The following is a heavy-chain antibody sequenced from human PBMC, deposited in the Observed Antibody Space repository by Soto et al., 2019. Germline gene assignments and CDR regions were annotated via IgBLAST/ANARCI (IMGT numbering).Heavy chain of an antibody. J-gene: IGHJ6*03. Sequence: QVHLVQSGAEVKKPGASVKVSCKASGYTFTSYDINWVRQVAGQGLEWMGWMNPNSGDTAYAQEFQGRVTVSRNISISIAYMEVSSLRPADTAVYYCARGLKMLRVFGLKTYYYYYVDVWGKGTTVTLSS. CDR2: MNPNSGDT. CDR1: GYTFTSYD. D-gene: IGHD3-10*01. CDR3: ARGLKMLRVFGLKTYYYYYVDV. V-gene: IGHV1-8*01.